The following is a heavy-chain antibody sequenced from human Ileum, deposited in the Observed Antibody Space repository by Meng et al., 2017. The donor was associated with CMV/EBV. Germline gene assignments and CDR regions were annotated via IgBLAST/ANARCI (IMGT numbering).Heavy chain of an antibody. Sequence: IQQPQSVPGLWNPSQPLSLTCDISGDSVSTNNVAWNWIRQSPLRGLEWLGRTAYRSKWDYEYSVSVKSRITISPDTSKNQFSLQLRSVTPEDTAVYYCARESELLRFDHWGQGTLVTVSS. V-gene: IGHV6-1*01. CDR3: ARESELLRFDH. CDR2: TAYRSKWDY. J-gene: IGHJ4*02. D-gene: IGHD6-6*01. CDR1: GDSVSTNNVA.